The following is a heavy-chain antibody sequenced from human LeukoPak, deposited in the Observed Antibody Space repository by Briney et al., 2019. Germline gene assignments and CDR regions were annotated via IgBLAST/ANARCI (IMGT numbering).Heavy chain of an antibody. J-gene: IGHJ6*04. D-gene: IGHD3-10*01. CDR1: GFTFSSYD. CDR3: ARGGRTMVRGSYYYYYGMDV. V-gene: IGHV3-13*05. Sequence: GGSLRLSCAASGFTFSSYDMHWVRQATGKGLEWVSAIGTAGDPYYPGSVKGRFTISRENAKNSSYPQMNSLRAGDTAVYYCARGGRTMVRGSYYYYYGMDVWGKGTTVTVSS. CDR2: IGTAGDP.